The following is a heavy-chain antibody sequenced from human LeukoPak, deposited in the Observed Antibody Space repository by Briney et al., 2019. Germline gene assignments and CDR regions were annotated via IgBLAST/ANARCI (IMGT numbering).Heavy chain of an antibody. Sequence: ASVKVSCKASGYTFTGYYMHWVRQAPGQGLEWMGWINPNSGGTNYAQKFQGRVTMTRDTSISTAYMELSRLRSDDTAVYYCARAVQQLVSGISTYWGKGTLVTVSS. V-gene: IGHV1-2*02. D-gene: IGHD6-13*01. J-gene: IGHJ4*02. CDR2: INPNSGGT. CDR1: GYTFTGYY. CDR3: ARAVQQLVSGISTY.